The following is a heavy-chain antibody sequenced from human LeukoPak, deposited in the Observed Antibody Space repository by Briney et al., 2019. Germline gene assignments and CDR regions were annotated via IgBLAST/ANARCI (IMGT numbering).Heavy chain of an antibody. D-gene: IGHD2-21*02. J-gene: IGHJ6*03. CDR1: GGSISSGSYY. CDR2: INHSGST. CDR3: ARGGVVTYDSRRNYYYYYMDV. V-gene: IGHV4-39*07. Sequence: SETLSLTCTVSGGSISSGSYYWSWIRQPPGKGLEWIGEINHSGSTNYNASLRSRVTISVDTSKNQFSLYLSSVTAADTAVYYCARGGVVTYDSRRNYYYYYMDVWGKGTTVTVSS.